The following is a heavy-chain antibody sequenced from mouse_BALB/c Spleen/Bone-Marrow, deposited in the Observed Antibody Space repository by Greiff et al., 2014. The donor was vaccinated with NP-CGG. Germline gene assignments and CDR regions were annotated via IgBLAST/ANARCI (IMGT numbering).Heavy chain of an antibody. Sequence: VKLMESGPGLVAPSQSLSITCTVSEFSLSRYSVHWVRQPPGKGLEWLGMIWGGGSTDYNSALKSRLNISKVNSKSQVFLKMSSLQTDDTAMYYCARMYYAYAMDYWGQGTSVTVSS. D-gene: IGHD1-1*01. CDR2: IWGGGST. CDR1: EFSLSRYS. CDR3: ARMYYAYAMDY. V-gene: IGHV2-6-4*01. J-gene: IGHJ4*01.